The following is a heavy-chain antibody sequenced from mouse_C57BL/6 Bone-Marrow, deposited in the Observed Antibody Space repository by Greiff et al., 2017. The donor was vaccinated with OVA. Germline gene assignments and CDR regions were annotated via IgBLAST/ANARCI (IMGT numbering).Heavy chain of an antibody. CDR2: IDPENGDT. V-gene: IGHV14-4*01. Sequence: EVMLVESGAELVRPGASVKLSCTASGFNIKDDYMHWVKQRPEQGLEWIGWIDPENGDTEYASKFQGKATITAYTSSTTAYLQLSSLTSEDTAGYYCTTRYYGSSYYFDYWGQGTTLTVSS. CDR1: GFNIKDDY. CDR3: TTRYYGSSYYFDY. J-gene: IGHJ2*01. D-gene: IGHD1-1*01.